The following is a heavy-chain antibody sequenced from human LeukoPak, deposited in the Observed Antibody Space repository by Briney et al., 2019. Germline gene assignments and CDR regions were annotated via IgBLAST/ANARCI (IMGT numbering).Heavy chain of an antibody. J-gene: IGHJ3*01. CDR2: ISSSSGYI. CDR1: GFTFDDYS. Sequence: TGGSLRLSCAASGFTFDDYSMNWVRQAPGKGLEWVSFISSSSGYIIYADSMKGRFTISRDNAKNSLYLQMNSLRAEDTAIYYCTRDLRIGMIADAFDLWGQGTMVTVSS. V-gene: IGHV3-21*01. D-gene: IGHD3-22*01. CDR3: TRDLRIGMIADAFDL.